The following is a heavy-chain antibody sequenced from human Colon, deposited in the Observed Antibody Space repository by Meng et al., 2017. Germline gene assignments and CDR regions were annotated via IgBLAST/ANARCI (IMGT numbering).Heavy chain of an antibody. V-gene: IGHV4-4*02. CDR3: ASGRKYCSSTSCYGQFDY. J-gene: IGHJ4*02. CDR1: GGSISSSNW. D-gene: IGHD2-2*01. CDR2: IYHSGST. Sequence: QLKGSGPGLVKPSGTLSLPCAVSGGSISSSNWWSWVRQPPGKGLEWIGEIYHSGSTNYNPSLKSRVTMSVDKSKNQFSLKLSSVTAADTAVYYCASGRKYCSSTSCYGQFDYWGQGTLVTVSS.